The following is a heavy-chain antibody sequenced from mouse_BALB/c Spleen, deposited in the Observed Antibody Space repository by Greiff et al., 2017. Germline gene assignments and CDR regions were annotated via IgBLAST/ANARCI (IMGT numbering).Heavy chain of an antibody. V-gene: IGHV5-4*02. Sequence: DVMLVESGGGLVKPGGSLKLSCAASGFTFSDYYMYWVRQTPEKRLEWVATISDGGSYTYYPDSVKGRFTISRDNAKNNLYLQMSSLKSEDTAMYYCARGSYYYGSSWAWFAYWGQGTLVTVSA. J-gene: IGHJ3*01. CDR3: ARGSYYYGSSWAWFAY. CDR1: GFTFSDYY. CDR2: ISDGGSYT. D-gene: IGHD1-1*01.